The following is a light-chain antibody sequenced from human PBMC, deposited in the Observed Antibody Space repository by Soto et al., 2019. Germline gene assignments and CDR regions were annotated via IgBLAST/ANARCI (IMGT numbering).Light chain of an antibody. V-gene: IGKV3-11*01. J-gene: IGKJ4*01. CDR3: QQRSNWPLT. Sequence: EIVLTQSPATLSLAPGERATLSCRASQSIYSSLAWYQQKPGQAPRLLNSDASNRVTGIPPRFSGSGSGTDFTLTISSLDPEYFGVYYCQQRSNWPLTFGGGTKVDIK. CDR2: DAS. CDR1: QSIYSS.